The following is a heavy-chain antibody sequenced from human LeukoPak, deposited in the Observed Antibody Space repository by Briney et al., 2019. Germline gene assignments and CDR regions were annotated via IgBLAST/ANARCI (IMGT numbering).Heavy chain of an antibody. Sequence: SVKVSCKASGGTFSSYAISWVRQAPGQGLEWMGGSIPIFGTANYAQKFQGRITITTDESTSTAYMELSSLRSEDTAVYYCARVGGVDYYDSSGYYYPFDYWGQGTLVTVSS. CDR3: ARVGGVDYYDSSGYYYPFDY. D-gene: IGHD3-22*01. J-gene: IGHJ4*02. V-gene: IGHV1-69*05. CDR2: SIPIFGTA. CDR1: GGTFSSYA.